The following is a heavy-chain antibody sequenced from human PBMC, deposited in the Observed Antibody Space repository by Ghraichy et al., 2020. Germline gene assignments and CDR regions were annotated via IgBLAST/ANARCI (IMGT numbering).Heavy chain of an antibody. D-gene: IGHD1-26*01. CDR1: GFTFSSYG. Sequence: GGSLRLSCAASGFTFSSYGMHWVRQAPGKGLEWVAVISYDGNNKYYADSVKGRLTISRDNSNNTLYLQMNSLRAEDTALYYCAKDSPRYSGTYYEDGYFDLWGRGTLVPVSS. CDR3: AKDSPRYSGTYYEDGYFDL. V-gene: IGHV3-30*18. J-gene: IGHJ2*01. CDR2: ISYDGNNK.